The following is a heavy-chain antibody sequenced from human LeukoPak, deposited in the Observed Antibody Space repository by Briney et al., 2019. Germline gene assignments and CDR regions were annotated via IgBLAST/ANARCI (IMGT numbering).Heavy chain of an antibody. V-gene: IGHV4-30-2*01. Sequence: KASETLSLTCTVSGGSISSGGYYWSWIRQPPGKGLEWIGYIYHSGSTYYNPSLKSRVTISVDRSKNQFSLKLSSVTAADTAVYYCAIKREYTKGGAFDIWGQGTMVTVSS. CDR1: GGSISSGGYY. J-gene: IGHJ3*02. D-gene: IGHD6-6*01. CDR2: IYHSGST. CDR3: AIKREYTKGGAFDI.